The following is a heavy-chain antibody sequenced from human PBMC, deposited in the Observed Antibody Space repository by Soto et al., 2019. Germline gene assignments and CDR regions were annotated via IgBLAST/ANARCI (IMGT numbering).Heavy chain of an antibody. J-gene: IGHJ3*02. CDR3: AKDMRSRSGWLGQDAFDI. D-gene: IGHD6-19*01. CDR1: GFTFDDYA. CDR2: ISWNSGSI. V-gene: IGHV3-9*01. Sequence: PGGSLRLSCAASGFTFDDYAMHWVRQAPGKGLEWVSGISWNSGSIGYADSVKGRFTISRDNAKNSLYLQMNSLRAEDTALYYCAKDMRSRSGWLGQDAFDIWGQGTMVTVSS.